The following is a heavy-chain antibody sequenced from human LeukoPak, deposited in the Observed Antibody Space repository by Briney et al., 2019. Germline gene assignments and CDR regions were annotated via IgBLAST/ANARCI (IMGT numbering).Heavy chain of an antibody. CDR2: INPNSGGT. V-gene: IGHV1-2*02. D-gene: IGHD3-22*01. Sequence: GASVKVSCKASGYTFTGYYMHWVRQAPGQGLEWMGWINPNSGGTNYAQKFQGRVTMTRDTSISTAYMELSRLRSDDTAVYYCATANPRYYDSSGYPSAYYFDYWGQGTLVTVSS. CDR1: GYTFTGYY. J-gene: IGHJ4*02. CDR3: ATANPRYYDSSGYPSAYYFDY.